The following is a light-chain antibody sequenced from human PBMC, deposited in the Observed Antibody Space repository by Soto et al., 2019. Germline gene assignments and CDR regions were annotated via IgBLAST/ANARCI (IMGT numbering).Light chain of an antibody. J-gene: IGLJ2*01. Sequence: QLVLTQSPSASASLGASVKFTCTLISGHNNYAIAWHQQQPEKGPRFLMKLNSDGSHSKGDGIPDRFSGSSSGAERYLTISSLRSEDEADYYCQTWDTGVHVVFGGGTKLTVL. CDR1: SGHNNYA. V-gene: IGLV4-69*01. CDR2: LNSDGSH. CDR3: QTWDTGVHVV.